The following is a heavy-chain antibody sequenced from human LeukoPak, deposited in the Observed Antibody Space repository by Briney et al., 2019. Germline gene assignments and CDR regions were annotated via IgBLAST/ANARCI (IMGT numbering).Heavy chain of an antibody. Sequence: ASVKVSCKASGYTFTSYDINWVRQATGQGLEWMGWMNPNSGNTGYAQKFQGRVTMTRNTSISTAYMELSSLRSEDTAVYYCAREGYYDSSGDHYYGMDVWGQGTTVTVSS. CDR3: AREGYYDSSGDHYYGMDV. D-gene: IGHD3-22*01. CDR2: MNPNSGNT. CDR1: GYTFTSYD. V-gene: IGHV1-8*01. J-gene: IGHJ6*02.